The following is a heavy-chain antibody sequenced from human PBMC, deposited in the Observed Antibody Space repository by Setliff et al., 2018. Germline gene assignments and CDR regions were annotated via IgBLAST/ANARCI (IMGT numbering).Heavy chain of an antibody. CDR2: MSASGTST. V-gene: IGHV3-23*01. CDR1: GFTFSSYA. Sequence: GGSLRLSCATSGFTFSSYAMSWVRQAPGKGLEWVSAMSASGTSTYHADSVKGRFTISGDNSKNTLYPQMNSLRAEDTAVYFCAKSPVAYCSGAVCYPFDYWGQGTLVTVSS. CDR3: AKSPVAYCSGAVCYPFDY. D-gene: IGHD2-8*02. J-gene: IGHJ4*02.